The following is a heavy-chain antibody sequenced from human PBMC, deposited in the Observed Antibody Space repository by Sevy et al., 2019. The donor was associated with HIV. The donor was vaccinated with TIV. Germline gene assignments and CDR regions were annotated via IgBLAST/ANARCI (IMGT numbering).Heavy chain of an antibody. J-gene: IGHJ4*02. CDR1: GGSISSGGYS. Sequence: SETLSLTCAVSGGSISSGGYSWSWIRQPPGKGLEWIGYIYHSGSTYYNPSLKRRVTISVDRSKNQFSLKLSSVTAADTAVYYCASSRRSRAPQSFVYWGQGTLVTFSS. CDR3: ASSRRSRAPQSFVY. CDR2: IYHSGST. V-gene: IGHV4-30-2*01.